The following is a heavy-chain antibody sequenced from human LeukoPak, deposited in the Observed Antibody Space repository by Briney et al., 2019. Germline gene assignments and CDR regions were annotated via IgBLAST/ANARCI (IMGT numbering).Heavy chain of an antibody. Sequence: PSETLSLTCTVSGVSISTYYWSWIRQPPGKGPEWIGYIYSSGTTNYNPSLKSRVTISVETSKNEFSLKLRSVTAADTAVYYCARVTGYRIEDYFDYWGQGTLVTVSS. CDR3: ARVTGYRIEDYFDY. D-gene: IGHD6-13*01. J-gene: IGHJ4*02. CDR1: GVSISTYY. CDR2: IYSSGTT. V-gene: IGHV4-59*01.